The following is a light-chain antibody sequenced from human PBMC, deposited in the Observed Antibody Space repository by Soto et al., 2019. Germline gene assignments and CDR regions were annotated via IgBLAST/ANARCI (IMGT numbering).Light chain of an antibody. CDR2: DAS. V-gene: IGKV3-11*01. CDR3: QQRSNWPHT. CDR1: QSVSSY. J-gene: IGKJ2*01. Sequence: EIVLTQSPATLSLSPGERATLSCRASQSVSSYLAWYQQKPGQAPRLLIYDASNRATGIPARFSGSGSGTDFSLTISSLEPEDFEVYYCQQRSNWPHTFGQGTKLEIK.